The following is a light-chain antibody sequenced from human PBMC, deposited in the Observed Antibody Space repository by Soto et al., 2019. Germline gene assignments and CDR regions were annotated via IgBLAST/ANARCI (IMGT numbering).Light chain of an antibody. CDR3: AVWDDSLSAYV. CDR2: TND. CDR1: SANIGINY. J-gene: IGLJ1*01. Sequence: QSVLTRPPSASGTPGQSGTISCSGSSANIGINYVYWYQQRPGTAPKLLIYTNDQRPSGGPDRFSGSKAGTSASLAISGLRSEDEGDYYCAVWDDSLSAYVFGTGTMGIVL. V-gene: IGLV1-47*02.